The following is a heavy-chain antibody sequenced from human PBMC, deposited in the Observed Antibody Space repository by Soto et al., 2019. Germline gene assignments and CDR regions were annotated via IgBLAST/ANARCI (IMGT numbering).Heavy chain of an antibody. J-gene: IGHJ6*02. V-gene: IGHV3-48*01. CDR3: ARDLLAGMDV. Sequence: GGSLRLSCAASGFPFSIYSMNWVRQAPGKGLEWVSYISSSGSKIYSADSLKGRFTISRDNAKNSLYLQMNSLRAEDTAVYYCARDLLAGMDVWGQGTTVTVSS. CDR2: ISSSGSKI. CDR1: GFPFSIYS.